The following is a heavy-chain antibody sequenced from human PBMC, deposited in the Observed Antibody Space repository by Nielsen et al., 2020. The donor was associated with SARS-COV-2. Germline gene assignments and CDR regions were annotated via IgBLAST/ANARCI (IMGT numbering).Heavy chain of an antibody. CDR1: GFTFDDYA. CDR3: AKDMGRYCSGGSCYSWASDH. Sequence: GGSLRLSCAASGFTFDDYAMHWVRQAPGKGLEWVSGISWNSGSIGYADSVKGRFTVSRDNSKSSLYLQMNSLRSEDTALYYCAKDMGRYCSGGSCYSWASDHWGQGTLVTVSS. V-gene: IGHV3-9*01. J-gene: IGHJ4*02. D-gene: IGHD2-15*01. CDR2: ISWNSGSI.